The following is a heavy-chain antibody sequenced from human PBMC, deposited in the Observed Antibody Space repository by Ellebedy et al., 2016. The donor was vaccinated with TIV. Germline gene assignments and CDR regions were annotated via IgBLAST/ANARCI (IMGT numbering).Heavy chain of an antibody. CDR3: ARPGFPAAFPYYFDY. J-gene: IGHJ4*02. CDR2: IYYSGST. D-gene: IGHD2-2*01. V-gene: IGHV4-59*01. CDR1: GGSISSYY. Sequence: MPSETLSLTCTVSGGSISSYYWSWIRQPPGKGLEWIGYIYYSGSTNYNPSLKSRVTISVDTSKNQFSLKLSSVTAADTAVYYCARPGFPAAFPYYFDYWGPGTLVTVSS.